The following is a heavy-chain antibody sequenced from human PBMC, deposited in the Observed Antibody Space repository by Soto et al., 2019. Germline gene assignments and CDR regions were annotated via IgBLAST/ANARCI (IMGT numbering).Heavy chain of an antibody. V-gene: IGHV5-51*01. J-gene: IGHJ3*02. CDR1: GYSFTSYW. Sequence: GESLKISCKGSGYSFTSYWIGWVRQMPGKGLEWVGIIYPGDSDTRYSPSFQGQVTISADTSISTAYLQWSSLRASDTAMYYCASQTGKISTVGNFGLAFDIWGQGTMVTVSS. CDR2: IYPGDSDT. D-gene: IGHD2-2*01. CDR3: ASQTGKISTVGNFGLAFDI.